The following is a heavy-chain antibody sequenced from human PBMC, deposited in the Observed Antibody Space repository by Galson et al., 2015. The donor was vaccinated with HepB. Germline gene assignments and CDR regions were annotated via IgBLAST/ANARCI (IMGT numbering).Heavy chain of an antibody. CDR1: GFTFSTYA. J-gene: IGHJ5*02. CDR3: TKGLESVDMGHWFDP. CDR2: IRGNSAET. D-gene: IGHD1-1*01. V-gene: IGHV3-23*01. Sequence: SLRLSCAASGFTFSTYAMSWVRQAPGKGLEWVSTIRGNSAETRVADSVKGRFTISRDNSKNTMYLQMNSLRVEDTAVYYCTKGLESVDMGHWFDPWGQGTLVTVSS.